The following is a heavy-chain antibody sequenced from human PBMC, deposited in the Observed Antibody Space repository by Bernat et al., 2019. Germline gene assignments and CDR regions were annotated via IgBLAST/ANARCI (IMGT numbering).Heavy chain of an antibody. Sequence: EVQLLESGGGLAQPGGSLRLSCAASGFTFSSYAMSWVRQAPGKGLEWVSAISGSDGSTYYADSVKGRFTISRDNSKNTLYLQMNSLSAEDTAVSSCVKEAEYSYALTWGQGPLVTVSS. J-gene: IGHJ5*02. CDR1: GFTFSSYA. V-gene: IGHV3-23*01. CDR2: ISGSDGST. D-gene: IGHD3-16*01. CDR3: VKEAEYSYALT.